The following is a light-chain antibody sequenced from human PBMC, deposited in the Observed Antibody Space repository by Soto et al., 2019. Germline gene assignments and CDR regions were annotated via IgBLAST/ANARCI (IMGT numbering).Light chain of an antibody. CDR2: AAS. CDR3: QQYGSSQFT. CDR1: QSVSSSY. V-gene: IGKV3-20*01. J-gene: IGKJ3*01. Sequence: EIVLTQSPGTLSLSPGERATLSCRASQSVSSSYLAWYQQKPGQAPRLLIYAASSRATGIPDRFSGSGSGTDFPLTISILEPEDFAVYYCQQYGSSQFTFGPGTKVDIK.